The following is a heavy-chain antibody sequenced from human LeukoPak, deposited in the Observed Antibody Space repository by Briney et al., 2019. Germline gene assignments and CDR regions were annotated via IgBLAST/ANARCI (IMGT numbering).Heavy chain of an antibody. V-gene: IGHV1-8*02. Sequence: ASVKVSCKASGYTFTSYDINWVRQSTGQGLEWMGWMNPNSGNTGYAQKFQGRVTMTRNTSISTDYMELSSLRSEATAVYYCARGIFVPEGYSTGWAYYYYGMDVWGQGTTVTVSS. D-gene: IGHD6-19*01. CDR1: GYTFTSYD. J-gene: IGHJ6*02. CDR2: MNPNSGNT. CDR3: ARGIFVPEGYSTGWAYYYYGMDV.